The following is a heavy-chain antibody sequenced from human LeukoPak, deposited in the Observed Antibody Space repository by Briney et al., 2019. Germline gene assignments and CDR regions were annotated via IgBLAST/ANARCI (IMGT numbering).Heavy chain of an antibody. D-gene: IGHD5-12*01. CDR1: GFTFSSYA. J-gene: IGHJ4*02. CDR2: ISGSGGNT. V-gene: IGHV3-23*01. Sequence: GGSLRLSGAASGFTFSSYAMSWVRQAPGKGLEWVSAISGSGGNTYYAVSVKGRLTISRDNSKNTLYLQMNSLRAEDTAVYYCAKDRVGDIVATMLEFDYWGQGTLVTVSS. CDR3: AKDRVGDIVATMLEFDY.